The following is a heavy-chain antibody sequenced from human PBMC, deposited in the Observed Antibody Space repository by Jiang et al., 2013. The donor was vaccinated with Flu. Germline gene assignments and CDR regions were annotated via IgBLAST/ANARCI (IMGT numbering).Heavy chain of an antibody. V-gene: IGHV1-69*04. CDR3: ARVSWNYEFEY. D-gene: IGHD1-7*01. CDR1: GDTFSTYG. J-gene: IGHJ4*02. CDR2: IIPLLNIA. Sequence: AEVKKPGSSVKVSCKASGDTFSTYGISWVRQAPGQGLEWMGRIIPLLNIANYAQTFQDRVTITADKSTSTMYMELSSLRSDDTALYFCARVSWNYEFEYWGQGNPGSPSPQ.